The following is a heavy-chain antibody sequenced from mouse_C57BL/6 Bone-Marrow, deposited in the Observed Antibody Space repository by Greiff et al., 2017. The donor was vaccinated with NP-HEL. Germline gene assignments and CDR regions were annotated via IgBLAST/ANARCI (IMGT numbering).Heavy chain of an antibody. D-gene: IGHD2-3*01. CDR2: IRSKSNNYAT. CDR1: GFSFNTYA. CDR3: VRQGYDGYYLDY. V-gene: IGHV10-1*01. Sequence: EVQLVESGGGLVQPKGSLKLSCAASGFSFNTYAMNWVRQAPGKGLEWVARIRSKSNNYATYSADSLKARFTISRDDSESMLYLQIISLKTEDTAMYYCVRQGYDGYYLDYWGQGTTLTVSS. J-gene: IGHJ2*01.